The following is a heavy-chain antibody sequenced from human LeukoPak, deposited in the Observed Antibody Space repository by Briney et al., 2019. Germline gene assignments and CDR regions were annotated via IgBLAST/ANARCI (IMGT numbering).Heavy chain of an antibody. J-gene: IGHJ4*02. D-gene: IGHD3-10*01. CDR1: GFTFSSYA. V-gene: IGHV4-34*01. CDR2: INHSGST. Sequence: GSLRLSCAASGFTFSSYAMSWIRQPPGKGLEWIGEINHSGSTNYNPSLKSRVTISVDTSKNQFSLKLSSVTAADTAVYYCARQKRYYGSGSYYKVFYFDYWGQGTLVTVSS. CDR3: ARQKRYYGSGSYYKVFYFDY.